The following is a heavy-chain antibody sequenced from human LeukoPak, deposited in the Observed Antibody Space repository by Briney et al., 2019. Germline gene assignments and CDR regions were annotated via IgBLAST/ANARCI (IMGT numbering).Heavy chain of an antibody. J-gene: IGHJ4*02. V-gene: IGHV3-30*04. Sequence: GGSLRLSCAASGFTFSSYAMHWVRQAPGKGLEWVAVISYDGSNKYYADSVKGRFTISRDNSKNTLYLQMNSLRAEDTAVYYCARDKGDYFDYWGQGTLVTVSS. CDR2: ISYDGSNK. CDR3: ARDKGDYFDY. CDR1: GFTFSSYA.